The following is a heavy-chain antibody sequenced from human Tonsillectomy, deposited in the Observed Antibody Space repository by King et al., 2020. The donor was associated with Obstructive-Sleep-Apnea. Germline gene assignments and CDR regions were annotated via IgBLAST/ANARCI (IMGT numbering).Heavy chain of an antibody. D-gene: IGHD3-22*01. V-gene: IGHV4-30-4*01. CDR1: GGYITSGDYY. J-gene: IGHJ5*02. CDR2: VYYSGRT. Sequence: VQLQESGPGLVKPSQTLSLTCTVSGGYITSGDYYWSWIRQPPGKGLEWIGYVYYSGRTYSNPSLKSRVTISVDKSKTKFSLKLRAVTAADTAVYYCARGNYYDSSGYYHRGEWFDPWGQGTLVTVSS. CDR3: ARGNYYDSSGYYHRGEWFDP.